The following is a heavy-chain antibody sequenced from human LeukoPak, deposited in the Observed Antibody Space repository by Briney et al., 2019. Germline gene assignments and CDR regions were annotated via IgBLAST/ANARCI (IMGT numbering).Heavy chain of an antibody. CDR2: ISYDGNIK. CDR3: AKAGDEWELLGQD. D-gene: IGHD1-26*01. J-gene: IGHJ4*02. V-gene: IGHV3-30*18. CDR1: GFTFRSYG. Sequence: GGSLRLSCPASGFTFRSYGMHWVRQAPGKGPEWVAVISYDGNIKYYADSVKGRFTISRDNSNNTLYLQMNSLRDEDTAVYYCAKAGDEWELLGQDWGQGTLVTVSS.